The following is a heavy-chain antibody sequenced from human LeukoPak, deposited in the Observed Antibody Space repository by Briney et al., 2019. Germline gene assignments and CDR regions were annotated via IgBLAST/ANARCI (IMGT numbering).Heavy chain of an antibody. CDR3: AKGGVYPHNYFDP. Sequence: ASVKVSCKASGYTFTDYYIHWVRQAPGQGLEWMGWINPNSGGTNYAQNFQGRVTMTRDTSISTAYMELSRLRSGDTAIYFCAKGGVYPHNYFDPWGQGTLVTVSS. CDR1: GYTFTDYY. D-gene: IGHD4-11*01. J-gene: IGHJ5*02. V-gene: IGHV1-2*02. CDR2: INPNSGGT.